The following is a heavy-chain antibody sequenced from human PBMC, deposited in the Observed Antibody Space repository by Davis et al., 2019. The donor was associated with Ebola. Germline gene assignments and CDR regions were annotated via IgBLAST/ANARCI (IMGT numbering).Heavy chain of an antibody. CDR2: IWYDGSNT. J-gene: IGHJ6*02. CDR3: ARMYQLLGAYYYGMDV. D-gene: IGHD2-2*01. CDR1: GFTFSNYG. Sequence: GGSLRLSCAASGFTFSNYGTHWVRQAPGNGLEWVAVIWYDGSNTYYADSVKGRFTTSRDNSKNTLYLQMNSLIAEDTAVYYCARMYQLLGAYYYGMDVWGQGTTVTVSS. V-gene: IGHV3-33*08.